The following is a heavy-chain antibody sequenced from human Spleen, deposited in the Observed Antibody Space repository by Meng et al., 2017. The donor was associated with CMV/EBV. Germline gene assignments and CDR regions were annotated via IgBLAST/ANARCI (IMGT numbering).Heavy chain of an antibody. Sequence: QVQLVRSGGGVVQPGRSLRLSCAASGFTFSSYAMHWVRQAPGKGLEWVAVISYDGSNKYYADSVKGRFTISRDNSKNTLYLQMNNLRAEDTAIYYCAKDIFRWAFDYWGHGTLVTVSS. V-gene: IGHV3-30-3*01. CDR3: AKDIFRWAFDY. J-gene: IGHJ4*01. D-gene: IGHD1-26*01. CDR1: GFTFSSYA. CDR2: ISYDGSNK.